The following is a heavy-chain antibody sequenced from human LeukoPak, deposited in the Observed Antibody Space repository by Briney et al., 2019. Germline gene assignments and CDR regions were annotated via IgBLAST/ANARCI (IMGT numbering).Heavy chain of an antibody. Sequence: GGSLRLSCAGSGFTFSSHSMNWVRQAPGKGREGVSSISTSSSDIDYADSVKGRFTISRDNTKNSLFLQMNSLRAEDTAVYYCARGWETGYQLLPPYYYYCYMDVWGKGTTVTVSS. CDR3: ARGWETGYQLLPPYYYYCYMDV. D-gene: IGHD2-2*01. CDR2: ISTSSSDI. V-gene: IGHV3-21*01. J-gene: IGHJ6*03. CDR1: GFTFSSHS.